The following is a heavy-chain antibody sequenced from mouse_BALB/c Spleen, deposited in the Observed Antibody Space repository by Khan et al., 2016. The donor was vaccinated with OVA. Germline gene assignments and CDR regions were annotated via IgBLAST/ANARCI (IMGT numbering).Heavy chain of an antibody. Sequence: VQLQQSGAELVRPGASVKLSCKTSGYSFTSYWIHWVKQRSGQGLEWIARIYPGTDNTYYNEKLKDRATLTADKSSSTAYMELSSLKSEDSAVYFCAREEALYYFDYWGQGTTLTVSS. D-gene: IGHD3-2*02. CDR3: AREEALYYFDY. CDR1: GYSFTSYW. CDR2: IYPGTDNT. J-gene: IGHJ2*01. V-gene: IGHV1S132*01.